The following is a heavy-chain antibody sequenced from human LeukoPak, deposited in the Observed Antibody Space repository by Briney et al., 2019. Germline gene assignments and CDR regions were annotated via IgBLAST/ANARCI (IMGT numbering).Heavy chain of an antibody. V-gene: IGHV3-30*02. CDR2: IRYDGSNK. J-gene: IGHJ4*02. Sequence: GGSLRLSCAASGFTFSTYGMNWVRQAPGKGLEWVAFIRYDGSNKYYADTVKGRFTISRDSSKNTLYLQMNSLRAEDTAVYYCAKDGVNYYDSSGYLDDYWGQGTLVTVSS. CDR1: GFTFSTYG. CDR3: AKDGVNYYDSSGYLDDY. D-gene: IGHD3-22*01.